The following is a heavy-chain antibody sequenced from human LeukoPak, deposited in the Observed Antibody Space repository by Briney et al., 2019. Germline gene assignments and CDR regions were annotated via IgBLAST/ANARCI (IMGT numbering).Heavy chain of an antibody. Sequence: PSETLSLTCTVSGGSISSGGYYWSWIRQHPGKGLEWIGYIYYSGSTYYNPFLKSRVTISVDTSKNQFSLKLSSVTAADTAVYYCARGFGYCSSTSCYWPFDIWGQGTMVTVSS. J-gene: IGHJ3*02. V-gene: IGHV4-31*03. D-gene: IGHD2-2*01. CDR2: IYYSGST. CDR1: GGSISSGGYY. CDR3: ARGFGYCSSTSCYWPFDI.